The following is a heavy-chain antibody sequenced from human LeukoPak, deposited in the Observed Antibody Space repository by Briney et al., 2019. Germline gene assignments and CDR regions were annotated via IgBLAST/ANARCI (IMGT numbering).Heavy chain of an antibody. CDR1: VLPVSSNY. CDR2: IFSGRNT. J-gene: IGHJ4*02. V-gene: IGHV3-66*01. Sequence: GWSLRLSCAASVLPVSSNYLGWIRQAPGRGLDWVSVIFSGRNTYYADSVKGRFTISTDNSKNTLDLQMNSLRAEDTAVYYCARTVPGYCSGGSCLGYWGQGTLVTVSS. D-gene: IGHD2-15*01. CDR3: ARTVPGYCSGGSCLGY.